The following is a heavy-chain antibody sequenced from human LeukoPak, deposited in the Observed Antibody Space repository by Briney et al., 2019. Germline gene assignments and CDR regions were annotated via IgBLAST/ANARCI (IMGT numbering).Heavy chain of an antibody. CDR2: IYGAGGT. V-gene: IGHV3-66*04. CDR3: ASQDISMVKSSDY. Sequence: GGSLRLSCAASGFTVSSNQMSWVRQAPGKGLEWVSIIYGAGGTYYTDSVKGRFTISRDNSKNTLYLQMHNLRAEDTAVYYCASQDISMVKSSDYWGQGALVTVSS. CDR1: GFTVSSNQ. J-gene: IGHJ4*02. D-gene: IGHD3-10*01.